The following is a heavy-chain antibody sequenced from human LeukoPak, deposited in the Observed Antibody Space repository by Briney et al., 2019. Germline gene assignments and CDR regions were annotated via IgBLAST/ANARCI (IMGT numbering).Heavy chain of an antibody. CDR1: GITFSRSW. D-gene: IGHD6-19*01. J-gene: IGHJ4*02. CDR3: AGSIAVAGTIDY. CDR2: IKEDGSEK. V-gene: IGHV3-7*02. Sequence: GGSLRLSCAASGITFSRSWMSWVRQAPGKGLEWVAFIKEDGSEKYYVDSVKGRFTISRDNSKNTLYLQMNSLRAEDTAVYYCAGSIAVAGTIDYWGQGTLVTVSS.